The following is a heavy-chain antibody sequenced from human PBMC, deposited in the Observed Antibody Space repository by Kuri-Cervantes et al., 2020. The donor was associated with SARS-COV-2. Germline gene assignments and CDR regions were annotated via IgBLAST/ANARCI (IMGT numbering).Heavy chain of an antibody. CDR3: ARHLWATVTTRYFDL. J-gene: IGHJ2*01. CDR1: GGSFSGYY. D-gene: IGHD4-17*01. V-gene: IGHV4-34*01. CDR2: INHSGST. Sequence: GSLRLSCAVYGGSFSGYYWSWIRQPPGKGLEWIGEINHSGSTNYNPSLKSRVTISVDTSKNQFSLKLSSVTAADTAVYYCARHLWATVTTRYFDLWGRGTLVTVSS.